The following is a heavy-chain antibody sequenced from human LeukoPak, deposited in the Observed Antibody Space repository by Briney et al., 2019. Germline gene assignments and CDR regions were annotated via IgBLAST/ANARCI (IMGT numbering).Heavy chain of an antibody. CDR3: AREYYDFWSGHTPNFDY. Sequence: KPSETLSLTYTVSGASISSSSYYWGYFRQPPGKGLEWIGSVYYNGSTYYNPSLKSRVTISVDTSKNQFSLKLSSVTAADTAVYYCAREYYDFWSGHTPNFDYWGQGTLVTVSS. J-gene: IGHJ4*02. D-gene: IGHD3-3*01. CDR1: GASISSSSYY. V-gene: IGHV4-39*07. CDR2: VYYNGST.